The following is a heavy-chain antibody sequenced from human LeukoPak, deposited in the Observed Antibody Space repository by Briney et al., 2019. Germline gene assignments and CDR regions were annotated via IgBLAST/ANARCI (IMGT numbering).Heavy chain of an antibody. D-gene: IGHD2-2*01. CDR1: GFTVSSNY. J-gene: IGHJ4*02. V-gene: IGHV3-66*02. CDR3: ARGEYQLPQGN. CDR2: TYSGGST. Sequence: GGSLRLSCAASGFTVSSNYMSWVRQAPGKGLEWVSVTYSGGSTYYADSVKGRFTISRDNSKDTLYLQMNSLRAEDMAVYYCARGEYQLPQGNWGQGTLVTVSS.